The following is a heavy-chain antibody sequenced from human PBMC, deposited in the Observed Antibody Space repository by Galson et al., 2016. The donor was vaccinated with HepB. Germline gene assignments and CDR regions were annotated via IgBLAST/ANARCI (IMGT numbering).Heavy chain of an antibody. CDR3: ARDVSYCTGGVCSV. CDR1: GFSFSIYW. Sequence: SLRLSCAASGFSFSIYWMNWVRQAPGKGLEWVAHIKEDGSENNYVDSVKGRFTISRDNAKNSLFLQMNRLRAEDTAVYYCARDVSYCTGGVCSVWGRGTMVTVSS. J-gene: IGHJ3*01. V-gene: IGHV3-7*01. CDR2: IKEDGSEN. D-gene: IGHD2-8*02.